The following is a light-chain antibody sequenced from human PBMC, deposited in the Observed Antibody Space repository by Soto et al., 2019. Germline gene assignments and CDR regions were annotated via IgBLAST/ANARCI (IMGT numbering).Light chain of an antibody. CDR2: GNT. CDR3: QSYDSSLSGVV. Sequence: QSVLTQPPSVSGAPGQSITISCTGTSSNIGAGYDVHWYQQLPGTAPKLLIYGNTNRPSDFPDRFSGSKSGTSASLAITGLQAEDEADYYCQSYDSSLSGVVFGGGTKVTVL. J-gene: IGLJ2*01. V-gene: IGLV1-40*01. CDR1: SSNIGAGYD.